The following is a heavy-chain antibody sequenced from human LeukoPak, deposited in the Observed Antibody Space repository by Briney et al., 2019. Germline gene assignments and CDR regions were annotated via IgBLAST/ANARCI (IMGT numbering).Heavy chain of an antibody. D-gene: IGHD3-3*01. CDR1: GGSISSYY. J-gene: IGHJ6*03. V-gene: IGHV4-4*07. CDR2: IYTSGSA. Sequence: KSSETLSLTCTVSGGSISSYYWSWIRQPAGKGLEWIGRIYTSGSANYNPSLKSRVTISVDKSKNQFSLKLSSVTAADTAVYYCASGGGGDDFWSGQYYYYMDVWGKGTTVTVSS. CDR3: ASGGGGDDFWSGQYYYYMDV.